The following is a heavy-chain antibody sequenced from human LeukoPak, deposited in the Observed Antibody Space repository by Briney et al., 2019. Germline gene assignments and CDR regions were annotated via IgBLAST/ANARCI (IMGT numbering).Heavy chain of an antibody. J-gene: IGHJ3*02. V-gene: IGHV4-34*01. D-gene: IGHD2-21*02. CDR1: GGSFSGYY. CDR3: ARRVTVAFDI. CDR2: INHSGST. Sequence: SETLSLTCAVYGGSFSGYYWSWIRQPPGKGLEWIGEINHSGSTNYNPSLKSRVTISVDTSKNQFSLKLSSVTAADTAVYYCARRVTVAFDIWGQGTMVTVSS.